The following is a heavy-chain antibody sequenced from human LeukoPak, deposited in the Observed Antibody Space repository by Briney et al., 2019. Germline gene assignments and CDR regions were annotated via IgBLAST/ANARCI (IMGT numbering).Heavy chain of an antibody. J-gene: IGHJ4*02. Sequence: GSSVKVSCKASGYTFTSYYMHWVRQAPGQGLERMGIINPSGGSTSYAQKFQGRVTMTRDTSTSTVYMELSSLRSEDTAVYYCARDLVSEEYGDYVFFDYWGQGTLVTVSS. CDR3: ARDLVSEEYGDYVFFDY. D-gene: IGHD4-17*01. V-gene: IGHV1-46*01. CDR2: INPSGGST. CDR1: GYTFTSYY.